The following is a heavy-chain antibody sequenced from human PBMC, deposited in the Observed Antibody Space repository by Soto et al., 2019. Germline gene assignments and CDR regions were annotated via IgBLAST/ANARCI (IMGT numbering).Heavy chain of an antibody. CDR3: AKMGGGYYDFWSGYVNYFYYGMDV. J-gene: IGHJ6*02. CDR1: GGSISSGGYY. Sequence: SETLSLTCTVSGGSISSGGYYWSWIRQHPGTGLEWIGYIYYSGSTYYNPSLKSRVTISVATSKNQFSLKLSSVTAADTAVYYCAKMGGGYYDFWSGYVNYFYYGMDVWGQGTTVTVSS. CDR2: IYYSGST. V-gene: IGHV4-31*03. D-gene: IGHD3-3*01.